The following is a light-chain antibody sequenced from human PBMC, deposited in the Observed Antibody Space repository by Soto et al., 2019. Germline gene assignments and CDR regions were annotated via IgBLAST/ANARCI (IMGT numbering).Light chain of an antibody. CDR2: AAS. V-gene: IGKV1-9*01. CDR3: QQLNSYPREWT. Sequence: IQLTQSPSSLSASVGDRVTITCRASQGISSYLAWYQQKPGKAPKLLIYAASTLQSGVPSRFSGSGSGTDFTLTISSLQPEDFATYYCQQLNSYPREWTFGQGTKVEIK. J-gene: IGKJ1*01. CDR1: QGISSY.